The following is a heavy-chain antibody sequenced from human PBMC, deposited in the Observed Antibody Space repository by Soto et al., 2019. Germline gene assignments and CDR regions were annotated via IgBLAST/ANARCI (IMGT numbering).Heavy chain of an antibody. D-gene: IGHD6-19*01. Sequence: EVQVLESGGGLVQPGGSLRLSCAVSGFTFSSYAMRWVRQAPGKGLEWVSGISGSGGSTYSADSVKGRFTISRDNSRNTLFLQMNSLRPEDTAVYYCAKDRKSGSGWYWDYWGQGTLVTVSS. J-gene: IGHJ4*02. CDR3: AKDRKSGSGWYWDY. CDR1: GFTFSSYA. CDR2: ISGSGGST. V-gene: IGHV3-23*01.